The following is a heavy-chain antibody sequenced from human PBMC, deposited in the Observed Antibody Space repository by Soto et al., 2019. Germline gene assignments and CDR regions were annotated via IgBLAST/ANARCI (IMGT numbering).Heavy chain of an antibody. CDR2: IIPIFGTA. D-gene: IGHD5-18*01. J-gene: IGHJ3*02. Sequence: QVQLVQSGAEVKKPGSSVKVSCKASGGTFSSYAISWVRQAPGQGLEWMGGIIPIFGTANYAQKFQGRVTITADESTSTAYMELSSLRSEDTAVYYWARVGPDQRGYSKDAFDIWSQGTMVTVSS. V-gene: IGHV1-69*01. CDR1: GGTFSSYA. CDR3: ARVGPDQRGYSKDAFDI.